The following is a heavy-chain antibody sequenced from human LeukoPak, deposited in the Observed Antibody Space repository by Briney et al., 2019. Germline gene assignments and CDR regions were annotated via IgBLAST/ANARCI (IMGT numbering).Heavy chain of an antibody. Sequence: SETLSLTCTVSGSSISSYYWSWIRQPPGKGLEWIGYIYYSGSTNYNPSLKSRVTISVDTSKNQFSLKLSSVTAADTAVYYCARSGYYDYVWGSYRPHYFDYWGQGTLVTVSS. CDR1: GSSISSYY. CDR3: ARSGYYDYVWGSYRPHYFDY. CDR2: IYYSGST. V-gene: IGHV4-59*01. J-gene: IGHJ4*02. D-gene: IGHD3-16*02.